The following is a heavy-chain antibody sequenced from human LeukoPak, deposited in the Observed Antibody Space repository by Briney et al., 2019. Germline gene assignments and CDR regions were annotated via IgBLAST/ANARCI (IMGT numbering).Heavy chain of an antibody. CDR1: GFTFSSQD. J-gene: IGHJ4*02. CDR3: AKPDVAVDWGAY. V-gene: IGHV3-30*02. Sequence: GGSLRLSCTTSGFTFSSQDMHWVRQAPGKGLEWVAFTRYDDSDKYYADSVKGRFTISRDNSKNTLYLQLTSLSPEDTAMYYCAKPDVAVDWGAYWGQGTLVTVSS. CDR2: TRYDDSDK. D-gene: IGHD3-9*01.